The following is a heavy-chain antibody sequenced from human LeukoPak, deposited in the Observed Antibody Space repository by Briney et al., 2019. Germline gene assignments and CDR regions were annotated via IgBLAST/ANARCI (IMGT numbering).Heavy chain of an antibody. CDR1: GFTFSSYA. CDR2: ISYDGSNK. D-gene: IGHD5-18*01. Sequence: GGSLSLSCAASGFTFSSYAMHWVRQAPGKGLEWVAVISYDGSNKYYADSVKGRFTISRDNSKNTLYLQMSSLRAEDTAVYYCARDRRIQLWPTFDYWGQGTLVTVTS. V-gene: IGHV3-30*04. CDR3: ARDRRIQLWPTFDY. J-gene: IGHJ4*02.